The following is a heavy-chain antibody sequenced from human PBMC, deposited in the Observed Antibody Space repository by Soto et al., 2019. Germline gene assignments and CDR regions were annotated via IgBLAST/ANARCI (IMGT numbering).Heavy chain of an antibody. CDR1: GFTFSSYA. V-gene: IGHV3-23*01. CDR2: ISGSGGST. CDR3: AKDGPLWFGELLSQHDAFDI. D-gene: IGHD3-10*01. J-gene: IGHJ3*02. Sequence: PGGSLRLSCAASGFTFSSYAMSWVRQAPGKGLEWVSAISGSGGSTYYADSVKGRFTISRDNSKNTLYLQMNSLRAEDTAVYYCAKDGPLWFGELLSQHDAFDIWGQGTMVTVS.